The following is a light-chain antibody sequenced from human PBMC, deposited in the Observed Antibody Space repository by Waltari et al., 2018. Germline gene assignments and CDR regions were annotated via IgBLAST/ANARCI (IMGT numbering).Light chain of an antibody. V-gene: IGKV3-11*01. Sequence: EIVLTQSPATLSLSPGERATLSCRASQSVSSYLAWYQQKPGQAPRLLIYDTSNRATGIPARFSGSGYGTDFTLTISSLETEDCAVYYCQQRSNWPGTFGQGTKVEIK. CDR3: QQRSNWPGT. J-gene: IGKJ1*01. CDR2: DTS. CDR1: QSVSSY.